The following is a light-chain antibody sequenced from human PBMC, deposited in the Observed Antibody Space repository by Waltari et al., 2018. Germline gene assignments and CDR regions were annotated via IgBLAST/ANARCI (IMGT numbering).Light chain of an antibody. CDR1: RSNTGHNY. J-gene: IGLJ1*01. Sequence: QSVLTQPPSVSAAPGQKVTISCSCSRSNTGHNYVSWYQQFPGTAPKLLIYDNNKRPSGIPDRFSGSKSDTSASLGITGLQAGDEADYYCGTWDSSLSAEVFGTGTKVTVL. CDR3: GTWDSSLSAEV. CDR2: DNN. V-gene: IGLV1-51*01.